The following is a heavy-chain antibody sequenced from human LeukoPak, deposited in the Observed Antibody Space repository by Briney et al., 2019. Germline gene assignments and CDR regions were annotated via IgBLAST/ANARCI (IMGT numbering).Heavy chain of an antibody. Sequence: PGGSLRLSCAASGFTFSSYAMHWVRQAPGKGLEWVAVISYDGSNKYYADSVKGRFTISRDNSKNTLYLQMNSLRAEDTAVYYCAKDLYYDSSGYYYRANYFDYWGQGTLVTVSS. V-gene: IGHV3-30-3*01. CDR1: GFTFSSYA. J-gene: IGHJ4*02. D-gene: IGHD3-22*01. CDR2: ISYDGSNK. CDR3: AKDLYYDSSGYYYRANYFDY.